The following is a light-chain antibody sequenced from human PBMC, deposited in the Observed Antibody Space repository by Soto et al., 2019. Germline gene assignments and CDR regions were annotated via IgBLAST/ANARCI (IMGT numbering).Light chain of an antibody. CDR3: SSSTSSSTLGVV. J-gene: IGLJ2*01. V-gene: IGLV2-14*01. CDR1: SSDVGAYNY. Sequence: QSALTQPASVSGSPGQSITISCTGTSSDVGAYNYVSWYQQHPGKAPKLMISDVSNRPSGVSNRFSGSKSGNTASLTISGVHAADDAAYYCSSSTSSSTLGVVFGGGTKLTVL. CDR2: DVS.